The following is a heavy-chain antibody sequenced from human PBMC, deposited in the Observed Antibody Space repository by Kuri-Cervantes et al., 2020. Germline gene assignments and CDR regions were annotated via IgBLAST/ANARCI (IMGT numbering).Heavy chain of an antibody. V-gene: IGHV1-18*01. CDR3: ARGGGPYRSSWYDYYYMDV. J-gene: IGHJ6*03. CDR2: ISAYNGNT. Sequence: ASVKVSCKASGYTFTSYGISWVRQAPGQGLEWMGWISAYNGNTNYAQKLQGRVTMTTDTSTSTAYMELRSLRSDDTAVYYCARGGGPYRSSWYDYYYMDVWGKGTTVTVSS. CDR1: GYTFTSYG. D-gene: IGHD6-13*01.